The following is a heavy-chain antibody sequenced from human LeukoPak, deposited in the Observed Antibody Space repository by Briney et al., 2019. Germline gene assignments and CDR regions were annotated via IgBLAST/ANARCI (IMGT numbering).Heavy chain of an antibody. V-gene: IGHV4-30-2*01. CDR1: GGSISSGGYS. Sequence: SETLSLTCTVSGGSISSGGYSWSRIRQPPGKGLEWIGYIYHSGSTYYNPSLKSRVTISVDRSKNQFSLKLSSVTAADTAVYYCARGNYGDYFDYWGQGTLVTVSS. CDR3: ARGNYGDYFDY. J-gene: IGHJ4*02. D-gene: IGHD4-17*01. CDR2: IYHSGST.